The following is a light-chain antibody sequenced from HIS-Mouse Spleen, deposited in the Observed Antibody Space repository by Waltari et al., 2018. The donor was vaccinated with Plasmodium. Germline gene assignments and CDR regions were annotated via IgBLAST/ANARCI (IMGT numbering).Light chain of an antibody. CDR3: CSYAGSYTLV. V-gene: IGLV2-11*02. CDR2: DVS. J-gene: IGLJ2*01. CDR1: SSDVVVYHY. Sequence: SALTQPRSLSGSPGQAVPLSSTGTSSDVVVYHYVSWYQQHPGKAPKLMIYDVSKRPSGVPDRFSGSKSGNTASLTISGLQAEDEADYYCCSYAGSYTLVFGGGTKLTVL.